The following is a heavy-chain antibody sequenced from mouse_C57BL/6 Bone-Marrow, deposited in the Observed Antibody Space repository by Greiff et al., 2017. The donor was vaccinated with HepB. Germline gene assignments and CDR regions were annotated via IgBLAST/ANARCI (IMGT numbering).Heavy chain of an antibody. J-gene: IGHJ1*03. V-gene: IGHV1-5*01. CDR2: IYPGNSDT. CDR3: TRSALTTVVALYWYFDV. CDR1: GYTFTSYW. D-gene: IGHD1-1*01. Sequence: EVQLQQSGTVLARPGASVKMSCKTSGYTFTSYWMHWVKQRPGQGLEWIGAIYPGNSDTSYNQKFKGKAKLTAVTSASTAYMELSSLTNEDSAVYYCTRSALTTVVALYWYFDVWGTGTTVTVSS.